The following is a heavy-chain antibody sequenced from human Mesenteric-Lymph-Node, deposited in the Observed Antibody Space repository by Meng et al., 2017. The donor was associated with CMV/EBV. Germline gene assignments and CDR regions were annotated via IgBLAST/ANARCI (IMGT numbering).Heavy chain of an antibody. CDR3: TRRKDCSSTSCYLWFDP. Sequence: FSGSAMHWVRQAYGKGLEWVGRIRSKANSYATAYAASVKGRFTISRDDSKNTAYLQMNSLKTEDMAVYYCTRRKDCSSTSCYLWFDPWGQGTLVTVSS. J-gene: IGHJ5*02. V-gene: IGHV3-73*01. CDR2: IRSKANSYAT. D-gene: IGHD2-2*01. CDR1: FSGSA.